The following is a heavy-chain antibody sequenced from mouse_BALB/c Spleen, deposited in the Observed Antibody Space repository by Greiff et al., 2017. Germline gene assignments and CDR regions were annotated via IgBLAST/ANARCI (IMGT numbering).Heavy chain of an antibody. D-gene: IGHD1-1*01. CDR2: IWGDGST. CDR3: ARGKITTVVAYWYFDV. CDR1: GFSLTGYG. Sequence: VKLQESGPGLVAPSQSLSITCTVSGFSLTGYGVNWVRQPPGKGLEWLGMIWGDGSTDYNSALKSRLSISKDNSKSQVFLKMNSLQTDDTARYYCARGKITTVVAYWYFDVWGAGTTVTVSS. V-gene: IGHV2-6-7*01. J-gene: IGHJ1*01.